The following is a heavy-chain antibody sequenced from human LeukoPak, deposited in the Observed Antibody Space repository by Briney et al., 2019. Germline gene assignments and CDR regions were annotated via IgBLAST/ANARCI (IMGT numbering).Heavy chain of an antibody. CDR2: ISSSSTI. CDR1: GFTFSSYS. Sequence: PGGSLRLSCAVSGFTFSSYSMNWVRQAPGKGLEWVSYISSSSTIYYADSVKGRFTISRDNAKNSLYLQMNSLRAEDTAVYYCARDADYSSGWFDYWGQGTLVTVSS. V-gene: IGHV3-48*04. CDR3: ARDADYSSGWFDY. D-gene: IGHD6-19*01. J-gene: IGHJ4*02.